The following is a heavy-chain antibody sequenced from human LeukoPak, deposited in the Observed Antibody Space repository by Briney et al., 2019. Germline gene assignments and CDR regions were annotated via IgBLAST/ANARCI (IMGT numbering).Heavy chain of an antibody. CDR3: ARDFGAAAYTGGYFQH. J-gene: IGHJ1*01. CDR1: GFTFSSYS. V-gene: IGHV3-21*01. D-gene: IGHD6-13*01. CDR2: ISSSSSYI. Sequence: PGGSLRLSCAASGFTFSSYSMNWVRQAPGKGLEWVSSISSSSSYIYYADSVKGRFTISRDNAKNSLYLQMDSLRAEDTAVHYCARDFGAAAYTGGYFQHWGQGTLVTVSS.